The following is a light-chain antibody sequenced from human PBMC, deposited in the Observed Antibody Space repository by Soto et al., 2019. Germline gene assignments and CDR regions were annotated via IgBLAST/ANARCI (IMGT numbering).Light chain of an antibody. CDR1: SSNIGSNS. CDR3: ATWDDSLSGWV. V-gene: IGLV1-44*01. CDR2: SNN. Sequence: QSVLTQPPSASGTPGQRATISCSGSSSNIGSNSVNWYQQVPGTAPKVLISSNNQRPSGVPDRFSGSKSGTSASLAISGLQSEDEADYYCATWDDSLSGWVFGGGTKLTVL. J-gene: IGLJ3*02.